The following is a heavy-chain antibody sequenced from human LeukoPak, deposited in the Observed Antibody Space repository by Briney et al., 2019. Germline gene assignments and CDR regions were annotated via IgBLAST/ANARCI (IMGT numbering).Heavy chain of an antibody. CDR1: GFTVSSNY. D-gene: IGHD3-10*01. CDR3: ARWGYSFGSGNYYGYHVDS. V-gene: IGHV3-53*01. J-gene: IGHJ4*02. CDR2: IYGGGST. Sequence: GGSLRLSCAASGFTVSSNYMSWVRQAPGKGLEWVSLIYGGGSTKYADSVKGRFTISRDNSKNTLYLQMNNLRAEDTAVYYCARWGYSFGSGNYYGYHVDSWGQGTLVTVSS.